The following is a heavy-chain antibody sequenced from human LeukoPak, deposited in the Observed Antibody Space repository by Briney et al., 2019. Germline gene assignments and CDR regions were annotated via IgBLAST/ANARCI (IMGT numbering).Heavy chain of an antibody. V-gene: IGHV4-4*02. J-gene: IGHJ4*02. CDR2: IYHSGST. D-gene: IGHD3-3*01. CDR3: AGHEGYYDFWSGYRGPDY. CDR1: GGSISSSNW. Sequence: SGTLSLTCAVSGGSISSSNWWSWVRQPPGKGLEWIGEIYHSGSTNYNPSLKSRVTISVDTSKNQFSLKLSSVTAADTAVYYCAGHEGYYDFWSGYRGPDYWGQGTLVTVSS.